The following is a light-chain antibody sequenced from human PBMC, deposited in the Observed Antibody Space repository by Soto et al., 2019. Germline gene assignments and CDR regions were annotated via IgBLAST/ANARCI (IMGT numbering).Light chain of an antibody. CDR3: QQYTNTNNPWM. CDR2: DAS. V-gene: IGKV1-5*01. J-gene: IGKJ2*01. Sequence: DIRVTQSPPTLSASVGDRVTITCRVSQTITTWMAWYQQKPGKAPKLLVYDASTLQSGVATRFSGSGSGTEFTLIISGLQPEDSATYYCQQYTNTNNPWMFGQRTMADIK. CDR1: QTITTW.